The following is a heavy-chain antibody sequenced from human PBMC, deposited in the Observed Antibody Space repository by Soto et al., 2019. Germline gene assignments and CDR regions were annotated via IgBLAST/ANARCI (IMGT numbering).Heavy chain of an antibody. J-gene: IGHJ3*02. CDR1: GYTFTGYY. V-gene: IGHV1-18*04. Sequence: ASVKVSCKASGYTFTGYYMHWVRQAPGQGLEWMGWISAYNGNTNYAQKLQGRVTMTTDTSTSTAYMELRSLRSDDTAVYYCARQSVLPNAFDIWGQGTMVTVSS. CDR2: ISAYNGNT. CDR3: ARQSVLPNAFDI.